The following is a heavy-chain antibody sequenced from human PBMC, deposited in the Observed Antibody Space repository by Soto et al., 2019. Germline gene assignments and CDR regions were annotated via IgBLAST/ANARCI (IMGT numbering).Heavy chain of an antibody. D-gene: IGHD3-10*01. J-gene: IGHJ6*02. CDR3: ARRPIWFGETDTYYGLDV. CDR1: GYSFTSYW. V-gene: IGHV5-51*01. Sequence: GESLKISCQRSGYSFTSYWIGWVRQMPRKGLEWMGIIYPGDSDTRYSPSFQGQVTISADKSISTAYLLWSSLKASDTATYYCARRPIWFGETDTYYGLDVWGQGTTVTVSS. CDR2: IYPGDSDT.